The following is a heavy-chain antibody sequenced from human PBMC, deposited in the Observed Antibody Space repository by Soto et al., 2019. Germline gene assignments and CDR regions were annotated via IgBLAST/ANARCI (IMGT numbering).Heavy chain of an antibody. CDR2: IYPDDSDT. J-gene: IGHJ6*03. CDR1: GYSFSNYW. Sequence: GESLNISCRGSGYSFSNYWIGWVRQMPGKGLEWMGVIYPDDSDTRYSPSFQGQVTISADKSINTAYLQWSSLKASDTAMYYCVRWGVVTMLRESPGYMDVWGKGTTVTVSS. V-gene: IGHV5-51*01. D-gene: IGHD3-10*01. CDR3: VRWGVVTMLRESPGYMDV.